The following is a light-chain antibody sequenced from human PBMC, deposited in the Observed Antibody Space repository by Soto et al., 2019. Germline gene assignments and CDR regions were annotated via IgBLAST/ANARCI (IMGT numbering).Light chain of an antibody. CDR1: QGISNY. Sequence: DIQMTQSPSSLSASVGDRVTITCRASQGISNYLAWYQQIPGKVPKLLISAASTLQSGVPSRFSGSGAWTDFTLTISSLQPEDVATYYCQKYTNVPTFGGGTKVEIK. CDR2: AAS. CDR3: QKYTNVPT. V-gene: IGKV1-27*01. J-gene: IGKJ4*01.